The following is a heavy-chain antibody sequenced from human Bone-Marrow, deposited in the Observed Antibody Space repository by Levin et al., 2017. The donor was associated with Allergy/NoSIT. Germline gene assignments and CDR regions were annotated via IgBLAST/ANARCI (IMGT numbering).Heavy chain of an antibody. CDR2: IKSKTDGGTT. Sequence: NPGGSLRLSCVASGFAFSNAWMSWVRQAPGKGLEWVGRIKSKTDGGTTDYSTPVKSRFTISRDDSKNTLYLQMNSLKTEDTAVYYCTSVIRESSPWFDYWGQGTLVTVSS. V-gene: IGHV3-15*01. CDR1: GFAFSNAW. J-gene: IGHJ4*02. D-gene: IGHD6-19*01. CDR3: TSVIRESSPWFDY.